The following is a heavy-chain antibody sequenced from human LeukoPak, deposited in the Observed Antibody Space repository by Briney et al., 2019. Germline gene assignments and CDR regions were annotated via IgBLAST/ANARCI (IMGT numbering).Heavy chain of an antibody. CDR1: GFTFSSYA. J-gene: IGHJ5*02. D-gene: IGHD6-13*01. Sequence: GGSLRLSCAASGFTFSSYAMHWVRQAPGKGLEYVSAISSNGGSTYYANSVKGRFTISRDNSKNTLYLQMGSLRVEDMAVYYCAREGLVYSSSSWFDPWGQGTLVTVSS. CDR3: AREGLVYSSSSWFDP. V-gene: IGHV3-64*01. CDR2: ISSNGGST.